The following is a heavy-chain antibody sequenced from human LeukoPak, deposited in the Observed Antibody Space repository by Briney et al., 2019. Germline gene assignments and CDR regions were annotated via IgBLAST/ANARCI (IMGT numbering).Heavy chain of an antibody. CDR3: TRDRRRDYFDY. D-gene: IGHD6-25*01. Sequence: PGRCLRLSCAAFGFTVSSYWMSWVRQAPGKGLEWVANIKKDGSEKYYVDSVKGRFTISRENPKNSLYLKMKSLRAEDTAVYYCTRDRRRDYFDYWGQGTRVTVSS. V-gene: IGHV3-7*01. CDR1: GFTVSSYW. CDR2: IKKDGSEK. J-gene: IGHJ4*02.